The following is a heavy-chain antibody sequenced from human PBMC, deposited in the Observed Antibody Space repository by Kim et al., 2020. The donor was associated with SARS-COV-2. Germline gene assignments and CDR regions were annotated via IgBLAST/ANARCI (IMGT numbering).Heavy chain of an antibody. D-gene: IGHD3-16*02. CDR3: ARVIWGTYRYSDY. Sequence: ASVKVSCKASGYTFTNNAISWVRQAPGQGLEWMGWINTDTGNPTYAQAFTRRFVFSVATSVTTAYLQISSLEAEDTALYYCARVIWGTYRYSDYWGQGTL. V-gene: IGHV7-4-1*02. CDR2: INTDTGNP. J-gene: IGHJ4*02. CDR1: GYTFTNNA.